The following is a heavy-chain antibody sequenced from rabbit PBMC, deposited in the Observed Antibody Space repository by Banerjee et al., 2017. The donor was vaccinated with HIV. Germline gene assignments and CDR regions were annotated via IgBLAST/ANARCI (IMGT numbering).Heavy chain of an antibody. CDR2: MNTGSSGIN. J-gene: IGHJ3*01. CDR1: GFSFSSTYW. D-gene: IGHD3-3*01. V-gene: IGHV1S45*01. Sequence: QEQLEESGGDLVKPEGSLTLTCTASGFSFSSTYWICWVRQAPGKGLEWIGCMNTGSSGINYYASWAKGRFSISKALSPTVTLQMTSRTVADTATYFCARERYAEYGNNDLWGQGTLVTV. CDR3: ARERYAEYGNNDL.